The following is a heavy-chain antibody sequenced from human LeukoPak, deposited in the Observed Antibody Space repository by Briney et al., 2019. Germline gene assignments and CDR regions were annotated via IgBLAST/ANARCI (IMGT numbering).Heavy chain of an antibody. D-gene: IGHD6-19*01. V-gene: IGHV3-23*01. CDR1: GFTFSSYA. J-gene: IGHJ4*02. CDR3: AKRAVAGVYFDY. CDR2: ISGSDGST. Sequence: HSGGSLRLSCAASGFTFSSYAMSWVRQARGEGLEWVSAISGSDGSTYYADSVKGRFTISRDNSKNTLYLQMNSLRAEDTAVYYCAKRAVAGVYFDYWGQGTLVTVSS.